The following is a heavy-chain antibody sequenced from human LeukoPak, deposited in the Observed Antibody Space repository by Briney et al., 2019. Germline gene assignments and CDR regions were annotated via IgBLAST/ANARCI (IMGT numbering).Heavy chain of an antibody. D-gene: IGHD2-21*01. J-gene: IGHJ5*02. CDR3: ARRAYCGGDCYLGHWFDP. V-gene: IGHV4-39*01. Sequence: PSETLSLTCAVYGGSFSGYYWGWLRQPPGKGLEWIGSIYYSGSTYYNPSLKSRVTISVDTSKNQFSLKLSSVTAADTAVYYCARRAYCGGDCYLGHWFDPWGQGTLVTVSS. CDR2: IYYSGST. CDR1: GGSFSGYY.